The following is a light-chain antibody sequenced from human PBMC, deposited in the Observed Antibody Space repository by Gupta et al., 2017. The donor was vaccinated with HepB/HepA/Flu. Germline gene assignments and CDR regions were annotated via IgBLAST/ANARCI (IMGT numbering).Light chain of an antibody. V-gene: IGLV2-11*01. Sequence: QSALTQPRPVSGSPGQSVTISCTGTSSDVGGYNYVSWYQQHPGKAPKLMIYDVSKRPSGVPDRFSGSKSGNTASLTISGLQAEDEADYYCCSYAGSYTPMVFGGGTKLTVL. CDR3: CSYAGSYTPMV. CDR2: DVS. CDR1: SSDVGGYNY. J-gene: IGLJ2*01.